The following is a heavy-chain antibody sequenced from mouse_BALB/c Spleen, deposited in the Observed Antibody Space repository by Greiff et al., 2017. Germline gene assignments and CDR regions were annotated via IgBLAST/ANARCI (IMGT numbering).Heavy chain of an antibody. D-gene: IGHD1-1*01. CDR2: IWGGGST. V-gene: IGHV2-6-5*01. CDR3: AKHYYYGSRRDYFDY. CDR1: GFSLTDYG. J-gene: IGHJ2*01. Sequence: QVQLQQSGPGLVAPSQSLSITCTVSGFSLTDYGVSWIRQPPGKGLEWLGVIWGGGSTYYNSALKSRLSISKDNSKSQVFLKMNSLQTDDTAMYYCAKHYYYGSRRDYFDYWGQGTTLTVSS.